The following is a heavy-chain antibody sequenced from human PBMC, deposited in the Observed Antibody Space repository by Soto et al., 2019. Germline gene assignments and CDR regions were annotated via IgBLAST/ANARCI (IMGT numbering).Heavy chain of an antibody. CDR3: ARGPGGPDGPGDY. CDR2: INAGNGNT. V-gene: IGHV1-3*01. Sequence: QVQLVQSGAEVKKPGASVKVSCKASGYTFTNYAMHWVRQAPGQRLEWMGWINAGNGNTQYSQKFQVRVTITRDTSASTAYMDLSSLRSEDTAVYYCARGPGGPDGPGDYWGQGTLVTVSS. D-gene: IGHD2-15*01. CDR1: GYTFTNYA. J-gene: IGHJ4*02.